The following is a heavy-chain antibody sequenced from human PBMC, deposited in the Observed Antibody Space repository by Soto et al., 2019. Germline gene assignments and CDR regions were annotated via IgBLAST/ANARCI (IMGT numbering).Heavy chain of an antibody. V-gene: IGHV3-23*01. D-gene: IGHD3-16*01. J-gene: IGHJ6*02. CDR1: GSTFSAFC. CDR2: ISRSGDIT. CDR3: AKGGFWVHYGMDV. Sequence: EVQLLESGGASAQPGGSLRLSCAASGSTFSAFCMNWVRQASGKGLEWVSAISRSGDITYYADSVKGRFTISRDNSKNTLYLEINSLTGDDTAVYYCAKGGFWVHYGMDVWGQGTTVIVSS.